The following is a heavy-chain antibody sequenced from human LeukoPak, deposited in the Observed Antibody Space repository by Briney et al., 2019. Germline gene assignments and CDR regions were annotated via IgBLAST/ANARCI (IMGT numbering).Heavy chain of an antibody. D-gene: IGHD6-13*01. CDR2: IYYSGST. CDR3: ARSVAAAGYYFDY. Sequence: PSETLSLTCTVSGGSLRSYYWSWIRQPPGKGLECIGYIYYSGSTNYNPSFKSRVTISVDTSKNQFSLKLSSLTAADTAVYYCARSVAAAGYYFDYWGQGTLVTVSS. CDR1: GGSLRSYY. V-gene: IGHV4-59*08. J-gene: IGHJ4*02.